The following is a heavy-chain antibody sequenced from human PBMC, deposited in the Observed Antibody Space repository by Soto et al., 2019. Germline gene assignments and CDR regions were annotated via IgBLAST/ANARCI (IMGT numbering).Heavy chain of an antibody. V-gene: IGHV1-69*13. CDR3: ARAVCSGGSCYVDF. CDR1: GGTFSSYA. Sequence: SVKVSCKASGGTFSSYAISWVRQAPGQGLEWMGGTIPVFDTANYAQKFQDRVTITADESTSTAYMELSSLRSEDTAVYYCARAVCSGGSCYVDFWGQGTLVTVSS. J-gene: IGHJ4*02. D-gene: IGHD2-15*01. CDR2: TIPVFDTA.